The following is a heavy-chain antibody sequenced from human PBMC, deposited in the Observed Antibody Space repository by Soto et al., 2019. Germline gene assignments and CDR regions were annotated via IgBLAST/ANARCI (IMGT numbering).Heavy chain of an antibody. CDR3: ARDFLTGDYREAFDI. Sequence: EVQLVESGGGLVQPGGSLRLCCAASGFTFSTYSLSWVRQAPGKGLEWIAYIDTSGRATSYADSVRGRFAISRDNARDALYLQAYSLRGEDTAVYYCARDFLTGDYREAFDIWGQGTMVTVSS. CDR1: GFTFSTYS. CDR2: IDTSGRAT. J-gene: IGHJ3*02. D-gene: IGHD7-27*01. V-gene: IGHV3-48*01.